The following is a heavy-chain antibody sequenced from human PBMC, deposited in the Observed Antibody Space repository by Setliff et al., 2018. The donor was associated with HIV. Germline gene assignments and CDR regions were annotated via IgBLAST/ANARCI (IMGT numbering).Heavy chain of an antibody. CDR2: IIPIFGTA. V-gene: IGHV1-69*13. Sequence: SVKVSCKASGYTFTNYYIHWVQQAPGQGLEWMGRIIPIFGTANYAQKFQGRVTITADESTSTAYMELSSLRSEDTAVYYCARGATITYYFDYWGQGTLVTVSS. CDR3: ARGATITYYFDY. D-gene: IGHD5-12*01. J-gene: IGHJ4*02. CDR1: GYTFTNYY.